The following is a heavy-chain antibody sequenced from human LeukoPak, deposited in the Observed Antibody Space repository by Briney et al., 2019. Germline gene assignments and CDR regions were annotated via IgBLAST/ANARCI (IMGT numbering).Heavy chain of an antibody. V-gene: IGHV4-59*01. CDR2: IYNSGRT. J-gene: IGHJ4*02. CDR3: ARGDSSGWYSFDC. CDR1: GGSISRYY. Sequence: PSETLSLTCTVSGGSISRYYWSWIRQSPGKGLEWIGYIYNSGRTNYNPSLESRVTISVDTSKNQFSLKLTSVTAADTAVYFCARGDSSGWYSFDCWGQGTLVTVSS. D-gene: IGHD6-19*01.